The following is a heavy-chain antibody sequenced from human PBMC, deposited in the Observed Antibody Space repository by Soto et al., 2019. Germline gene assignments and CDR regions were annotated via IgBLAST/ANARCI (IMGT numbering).Heavy chain of an antibody. CDR3: ARGAYYDFWSGSTYGMDV. V-gene: IGHV4-59*01. D-gene: IGHD3-3*01. Sequence: SETLSLTCTFSGCSISSYYWSWIRQPPGKGLEWIGYIYYSGSTNYNPSLKSRVTISVDTSKNQFSLKLSSVTAADTAVYYCARGAYYDFWSGSTYGMDVWGQGTTVTVSS. CDR1: GCSISSYY. J-gene: IGHJ6*02. CDR2: IYYSGST.